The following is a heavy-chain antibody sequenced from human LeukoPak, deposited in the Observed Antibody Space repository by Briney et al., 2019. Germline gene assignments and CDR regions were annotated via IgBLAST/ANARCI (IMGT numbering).Heavy chain of an antibody. CDR3: AKEIIMVRGLGSLDY. J-gene: IGHJ4*02. Sequence: PGGSLRHSCAASGFTFSSYAMNWVRQAPGKGLEWVSVISGSDGSTYYADSVKGRFTISRDNSKSTLYLQMNSLRAEDTAVYYCAKEIIMVRGLGSLDYWGQGTLVTVSS. D-gene: IGHD3-10*01. V-gene: IGHV3-23*01. CDR1: GFTFSSYA. CDR2: ISGSDGST.